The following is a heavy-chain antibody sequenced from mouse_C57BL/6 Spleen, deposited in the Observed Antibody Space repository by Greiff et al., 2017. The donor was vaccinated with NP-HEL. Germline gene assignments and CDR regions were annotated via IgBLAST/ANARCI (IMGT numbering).Heavy chain of an antibody. D-gene: IGHD1-1*01. V-gene: IGHV1-26*01. CDR3: AREGGAVVEDWFAY. J-gene: IGHJ3*01. CDR1: GYTFTDYY. Sequence: EVQLQQSGPELVKPGASVKISCKASGYTFTDYYMNWVKQSHGKSLEWIGDINPNNGGTSYNQKFKGKATLTVDKSSSTAYMELRSLTSEDSAVYYCAREGGAVVEDWFAYWGQGTLVTVSA. CDR2: INPNNGGT.